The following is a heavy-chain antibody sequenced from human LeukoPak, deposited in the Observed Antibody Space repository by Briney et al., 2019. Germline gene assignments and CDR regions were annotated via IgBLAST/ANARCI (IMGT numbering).Heavy chain of an antibody. Sequence: GGSLRLSCAASGFTFRSYAMSWVRQAPGKGLDWVSTIRGSGGTTYYVDSVKGRFTISRDNSKNTLYLQMNSLRAEDTAVYYCAKQSSYSSTWGCYDYWGQGTLVTVSS. CDR1: GFTFRSYA. D-gene: IGHD6-13*01. CDR3: AKQSSYSSTWGCYDY. CDR2: IRGSGGTT. V-gene: IGHV3-23*01. J-gene: IGHJ4*02.